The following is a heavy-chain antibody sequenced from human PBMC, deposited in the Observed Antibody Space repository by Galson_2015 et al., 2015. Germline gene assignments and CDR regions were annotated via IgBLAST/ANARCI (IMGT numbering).Heavy chain of an antibody. V-gene: IGHV3-30-3*01. CDR1: GFTFSSYA. CDR2: ISYDGSNK. J-gene: IGHJ4*02. Sequence: SLRLSCAASGFTFSSYAMHWVRQAPGKGLEWVAVISYDGSNKYYADSVKGRFTISRDNSKNTLYLQMNSLSAEDTAVYYCARPYYYDSSGYYTYSGQGTLVTVSS. D-gene: IGHD3-22*01. CDR3: ARPYYYDSSGYYTY.